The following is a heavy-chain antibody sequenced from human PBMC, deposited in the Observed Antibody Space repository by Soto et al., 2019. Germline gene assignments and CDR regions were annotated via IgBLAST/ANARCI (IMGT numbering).Heavy chain of an antibody. CDR3: ARRYYDSSGYQVWFDP. V-gene: IGHV1-69*06. Sequence: SGKVSCKASGGTFSSYAISWVRQAPGQGLEWMGGIIPIFGTANYAQKFQGRVTITADKSTSTAYMELSSLRSEDTAVYYCARRYYDSSGYQVWFDPWGQGTLVTVSS. D-gene: IGHD3-22*01. CDR1: GGTFSSYA. J-gene: IGHJ5*02. CDR2: IIPIFGTA.